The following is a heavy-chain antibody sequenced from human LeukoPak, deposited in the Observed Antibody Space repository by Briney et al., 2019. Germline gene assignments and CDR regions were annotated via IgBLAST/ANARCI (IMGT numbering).Heavy chain of an antibody. V-gene: IGHV5-51*01. D-gene: IGHD3-22*01. Sequence: GASLKISCKASGYIFTSYWIGWVRQMPGKGLEWMAIIYPDNSDIRYSPSFQGQVTISADKSITTAYLQWSSLKASDTALYYCATPYSNSGGYYSGAFDYWGQGSLVTVSS. CDR2: IYPDNSDI. CDR3: ATPYSNSGGYYSGAFDY. J-gene: IGHJ4*02. CDR1: GYIFTSYW.